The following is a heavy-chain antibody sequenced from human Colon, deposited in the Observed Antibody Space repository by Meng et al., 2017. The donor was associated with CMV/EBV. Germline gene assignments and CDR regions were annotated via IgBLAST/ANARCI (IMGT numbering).Heavy chain of an antibody. Sequence: SGGSINSGYSYWSWIRQHPGEGLEWIGYIYYSGSTHYNPSLRSRVIISVDTSKNQFSLKLKSVTAADTAVYYCATWVAIAAAGGWFDPWGQGTLVTVSS. CDR3: ATWVAIAAAGGWFDP. CDR2: IYYSGST. CDR1: GGSINSGYSY. V-gene: IGHV4-31*02. J-gene: IGHJ5*02. D-gene: IGHD6-25*01.